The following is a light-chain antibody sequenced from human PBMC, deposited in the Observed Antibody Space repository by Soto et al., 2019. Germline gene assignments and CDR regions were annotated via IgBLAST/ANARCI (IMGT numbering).Light chain of an antibody. Sequence: QSALTEPPPASGSPGQSVTISCTGTSSDVGGYNYVSWYQQHPGKAPKPMIYEVSKRPSGVPDRFSGSKSGNTASLTVSGLQAEDEADYYCSSYAGSNNSHVVFGGGTKVTVL. CDR2: EVS. V-gene: IGLV2-8*01. CDR3: SSYAGSNNSHVV. J-gene: IGLJ2*01. CDR1: SSDVGGYNY.